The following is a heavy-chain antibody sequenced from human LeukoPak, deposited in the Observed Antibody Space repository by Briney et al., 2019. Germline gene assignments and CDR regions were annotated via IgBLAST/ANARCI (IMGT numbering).Heavy chain of an antibody. CDR3: ASPREMATIYDAFDI. CDR1: GGSISSSSYY. D-gene: IGHD5-24*01. V-gene: IGHV4-39*01. CDR2: IYYSGDT. J-gene: IGHJ3*02. Sequence: PSETLSLTCTVSGGSISSSSYYWGWIRQPPGKGLEWIGSIYYSGDTYYNPSLKSRVTISVDTSRNQFSLKLSSVTAADTAVYYCASPREMATIYDAFDIWGQGTMVTVSS.